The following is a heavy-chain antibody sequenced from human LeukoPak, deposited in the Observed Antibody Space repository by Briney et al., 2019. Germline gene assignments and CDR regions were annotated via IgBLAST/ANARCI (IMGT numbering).Heavy chain of an antibody. V-gene: IGHV3-30*18. J-gene: IGHJ4*02. Sequence: GRSLRLSCAASGFTFSSYGMHWVRQAPGKGLEWVALISYDGSNEYYADSEKGRFTISRDNSENTLYLQMNTLRAEDTAVYYCAKDLAGDIDYWGQGTLVTVSS. D-gene: IGHD6-19*01. CDR2: ISYDGSNE. CDR3: AKDLAGDIDY. CDR1: GFTFSSYG.